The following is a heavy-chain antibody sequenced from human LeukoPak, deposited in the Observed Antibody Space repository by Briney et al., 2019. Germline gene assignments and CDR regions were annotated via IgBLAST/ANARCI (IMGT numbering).Heavy chain of an antibody. CDR3: ARGRYNYGQHFDY. CDR1: GGSFSGYY. J-gene: IGHJ4*02. D-gene: IGHD1-1*01. Sequence: SETLSLTCAVDGGSFSGYYWSWIRQPPGKGLEWIGEINHSGSTNFNPSLKSRVTISVDMSKNQFSLKLSSVTAADTAVYYCARGRYNYGQHFDYWGQGTLVTVSS. V-gene: IGHV4-34*01. CDR2: INHSGST.